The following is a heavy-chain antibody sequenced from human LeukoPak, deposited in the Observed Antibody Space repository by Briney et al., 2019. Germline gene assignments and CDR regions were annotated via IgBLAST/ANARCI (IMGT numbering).Heavy chain of an antibody. CDR3: AKDGKTDYYYMDV. CDR2: IWYDGSNK. V-gene: IGHV3-33*06. J-gene: IGHJ6*03. D-gene: IGHD1-26*01. CDR1: GFTFSSYG. Sequence: GRSLRLSCAASGFTFSSYGMHWVRQAPGKGLEWVAVIWYDGSNKYYADSMKGRFTISRDNSKNTLYLQMNSLRAEDTAVYYCAKDGKTDYYYMDVWGKGTTVTVSS.